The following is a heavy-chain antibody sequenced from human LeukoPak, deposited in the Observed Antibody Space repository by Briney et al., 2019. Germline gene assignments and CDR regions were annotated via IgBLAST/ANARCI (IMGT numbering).Heavy chain of an antibody. CDR2: ISATGGST. CDR3: AKVMKGSERLTMVRGVIIKTAGLYYMDV. J-gene: IGHJ6*03. V-gene: IGHV3-23*01. D-gene: IGHD3-10*01. Sequence: GGSLRLSCAASGFTLSSYAMSWVRQAPGKGLEWVSSISATGGSTNYSDSVKGRFTISRDNSKNTVYLQMNSLRAEDTAVYYCAKVMKGSERLTMVRGVIIKTAGLYYMDVWGKGTTVTVSS. CDR1: GFTLSSYA.